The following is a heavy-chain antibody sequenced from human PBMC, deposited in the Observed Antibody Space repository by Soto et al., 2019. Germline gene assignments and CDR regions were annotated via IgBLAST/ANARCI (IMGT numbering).Heavy chain of an antibody. CDR1: GGSFSGYY. CDR3: ARGPDPYDYVWGSYRSYFDY. D-gene: IGHD3-16*02. V-gene: IGHV4-34*01. CDR2: INHSGST. J-gene: IGHJ4*02. Sequence: PSETLSLTCAVYGGSFSGYYWSWIRQPPGKGLEWIGEINHSGSTNYNPSLKSRVTISVDTSKNQFSLKLSSVTAADTAVYYCARGPDPYDYVWGSYRSYFDYWGQGTLVTVSS.